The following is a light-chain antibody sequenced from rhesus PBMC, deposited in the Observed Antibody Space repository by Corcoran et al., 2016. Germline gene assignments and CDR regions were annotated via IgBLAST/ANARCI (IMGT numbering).Light chain of an antibody. Sequence: QSALTQPRSVSKSLGQSVTISCTGTSNDVGGYNDISWYQQYSGTVPRLLIYEVSKRPSGVSDRFSGSKSGNTASLTISGLQAEDEADYHCSSYRSGSTFVFGTGTKLTVL. CDR3: SSYRSGSTFV. CDR1: SNDVGGYND. CDR2: EVS. V-gene: IGLV2S9*01. J-gene: IGLJ6*01.